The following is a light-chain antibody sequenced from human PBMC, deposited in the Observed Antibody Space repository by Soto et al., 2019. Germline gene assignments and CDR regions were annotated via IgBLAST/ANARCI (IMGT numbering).Light chain of an antibody. CDR1: EDISRW. CDR2: GAT. CDR3: LQANEFPLS. Sequence: QMTQSPSFVSASIGDRVSITCRASEDISRWLGWYQQKPGRAPSLLIFGATSLRSGVPSRFSATASGTLFTLTITNVQPDAFATYFCLQANEFPLSFGQGT. J-gene: IGKJ2*01. V-gene: IGKV1D-12*01.